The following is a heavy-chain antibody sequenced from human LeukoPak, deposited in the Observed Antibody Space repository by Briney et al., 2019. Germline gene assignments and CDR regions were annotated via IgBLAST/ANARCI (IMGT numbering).Heavy chain of an antibody. J-gene: IGHJ5*02. D-gene: IGHD3-3*01. CDR3: AREEYDFWSGYHNWFDP. Sequence: SQTLSLTCTVSGGSISSGGYYWSWIRQHPGKGLEWIGYIYYSGSTYYNPSLKSRVTISVDTSKNQFSLKLSSVTAADTAVYYCAREEYDFWSGYHNWFDPWGQGTLVTVSS. CDR2: IYYSGST. CDR1: GGSISSGGYY. V-gene: IGHV4-31*03.